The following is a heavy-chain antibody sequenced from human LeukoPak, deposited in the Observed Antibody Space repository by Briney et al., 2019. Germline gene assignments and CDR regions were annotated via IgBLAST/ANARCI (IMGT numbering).Heavy chain of an antibody. J-gene: IGHJ5*02. Sequence: SETLSLTCTVSGGSINSYSWSWIRQTPRKGLEWIGYIYYRESTNYNPSLKSRVTISVDTSKNQFSLKMSSVTAADTAVYYCARARDGHINNWFDPWGQGTLVIVSS. CDR2: IYYREST. V-gene: IGHV4-59*01. D-gene: IGHD5-24*01. CDR1: GGSINSYS. CDR3: ARARDGHINNWFDP.